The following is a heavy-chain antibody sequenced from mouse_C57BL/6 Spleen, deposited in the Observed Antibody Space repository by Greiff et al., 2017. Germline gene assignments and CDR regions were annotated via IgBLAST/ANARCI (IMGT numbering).Heavy chain of an antibody. CDR3: SSLDYDGG. Sequence: VQLQQPGAELVKPGASVKVSCKASGYTFTSYWMHWVKQRPGQGLEWIGRIHPSDSDTNYNQKFTGKATLTVDKSSSTAYMQLSRLTSEDAAVDCASSLDYDGGWGQGTLVTVSA. D-gene: IGHD2-4*01. CDR2: IHPSDSDT. J-gene: IGHJ3*01. CDR1: GYTFTSYW. V-gene: IGHV1-74*01.